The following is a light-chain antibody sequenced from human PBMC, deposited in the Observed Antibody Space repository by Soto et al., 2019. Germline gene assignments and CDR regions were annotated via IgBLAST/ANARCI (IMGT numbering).Light chain of an antibody. J-gene: IGKJ3*01. Sequence: EIVMTQSPATLSVSPGERATLSCRASQSVTTNFAWYQQKPGQAPRLLIYSASSRATGIPARFSGSGSGTEFTLTISRLQSEDFAVYYCQQYNNWPFTFGPGTKVDVK. CDR3: QQYNNWPFT. CDR1: QSVTTN. CDR2: SAS. V-gene: IGKV3-15*01.